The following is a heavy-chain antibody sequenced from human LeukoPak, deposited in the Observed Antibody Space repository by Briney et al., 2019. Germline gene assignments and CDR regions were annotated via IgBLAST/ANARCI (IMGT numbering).Heavy chain of an antibody. CDR1: GYTFTSYG. V-gene: IGHV1-18*01. D-gene: IGHD3-22*01. Sequence: GASVKVSCKASGYTFTSYGISWVRQAPGQGLEWMGWISAYNGNTNYAQKLQGRVTMTTDTSTSAAYMELRSLRSDDTAVYYCARDERYDSSGYPFDYRGQGTLVTVSS. CDR3: ARDERYDSSGYPFDY. CDR2: ISAYNGNT. J-gene: IGHJ4*02.